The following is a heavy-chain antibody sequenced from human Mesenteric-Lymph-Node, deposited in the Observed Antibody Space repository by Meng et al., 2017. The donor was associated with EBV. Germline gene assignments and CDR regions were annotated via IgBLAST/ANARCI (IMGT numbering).Heavy chain of an antibody. D-gene: IGHD2-15*01. J-gene: IGHJ5*02. Sequence: QVQLQQWGAGLLKPSXALSLTCAXYGGSFSGYYWSWIRQLPGKGLEWIGEINHSGSTNYNPSLKSRVTISVDTSKNQFSLKLSSVTAADTAVYYCARGQKGYCSGGSCPNWFDPWGQGTLVTVSS. V-gene: IGHV4-34*01. CDR1: GGSFSGYY. CDR3: ARGQKGYCSGGSCPNWFDP. CDR2: INHSGST.